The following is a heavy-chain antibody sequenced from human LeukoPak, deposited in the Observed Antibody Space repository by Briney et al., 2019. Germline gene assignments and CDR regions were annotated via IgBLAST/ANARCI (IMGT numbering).Heavy chain of an antibody. CDR1: GFTFSSYA. CDR2: ISGSGGST. Sequence: GGSLRLSCAAPGFTFSSYAMSWVRQAPGKGLEWVSAISGSGGSTYYADSVKGRFTISRDNSKNTLYLQMNSLRAEDTAVYYCAKVLYSGSLSYWGQGTLVTVSS. D-gene: IGHD1-26*01. V-gene: IGHV3-23*01. CDR3: AKVLYSGSLSY. J-gene: IGHJ4*02.